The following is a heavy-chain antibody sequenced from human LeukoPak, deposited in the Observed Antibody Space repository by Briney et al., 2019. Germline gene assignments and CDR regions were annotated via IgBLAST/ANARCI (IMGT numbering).Heavy chain of an antibody. Sequence: GGSLRLSCEDSGYSFGGFYMHSVRQAPGKGLEWVASINGDGEYTVYAASVKGRFTISRDNSNNMLNLQMSSLRAEDTALYYCAQRGVQGYMDVWGKGTTVIVSS. CDR1: GYSFGGFY. J-gene: IGHJ6*03. CDR2: INGDGEYT. CDR3: AQRGVQGYMDV. V-gene: IGHV3-20*04. D-gene: IGHD1-26*01.